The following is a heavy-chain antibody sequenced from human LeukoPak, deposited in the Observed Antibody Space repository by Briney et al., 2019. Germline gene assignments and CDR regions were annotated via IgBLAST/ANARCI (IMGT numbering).Heavy chain of an antibody. Sequence: SETLSLTCAVYGGSISGYYWSWIRQPPGKGLEWIGDINHSGSTNYNPSLKSRVTISVDTSKNQFSLKLSSVTAADTAVYYCARRYCSSTSCRLNYYMDVWGKGTTVTVSS. CDR3: ARRYCSSTSCRLNYYMDV. CDR2: INHSGST. V-gene: IGHV4-34*01. J-gene: IGHJ6*03. D-gene: IGHD2-2*01. CDR1: GGSISGYY.